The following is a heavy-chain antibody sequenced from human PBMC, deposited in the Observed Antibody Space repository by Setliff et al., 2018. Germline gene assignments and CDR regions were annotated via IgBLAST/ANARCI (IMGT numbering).Heavy chain of an antibody. Sequence: SETLSLTCTVSGYSISSGYIWGWIRQPPGKGLEWVGNIGHTGSVNYNPSLKSRPTISRDTSKNQVSLKLNSVTATDTAVYYCARDLGHGGDSDYWGQGILVTVSS. D-gene: IGHD2-21*02. CDR2: IGHTGSV. V-gene: IGHV4-38-2*02. J-gene: IGHJ4*02. CDR3: ARDLGHGGDSDY. CDR1: GYSISSGYI.